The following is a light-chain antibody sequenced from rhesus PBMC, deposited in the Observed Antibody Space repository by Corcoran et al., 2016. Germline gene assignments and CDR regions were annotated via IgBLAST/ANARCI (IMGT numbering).Light chain of an antibody. CDR3: YQHSSGWT. Sequence: QVILTQSPATLSLSPGERATLSCRASQSVSSYLAWYQQKPGQAPRPLLYGASTRATGIPDRFGGSGSGTDFVLTISSLEPEDFAVYYCYQHSSGWTFGQGTKVEIK. CDR2: GAS. J-gene: IGKJ1*01. V-gene: IGKV3-10*01. CDR1: QSVSSY.